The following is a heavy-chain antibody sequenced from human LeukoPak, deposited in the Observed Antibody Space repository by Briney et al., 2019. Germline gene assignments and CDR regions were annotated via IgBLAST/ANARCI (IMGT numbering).Heavy chain of an antibody. Sequence: PGGSLRLSCAASGFTFDDYGMSWVRQAPGKGLEWVSGINWNGGSTGYADSVKGRFTISRDNAKNSLYLQMNSLRAEDTALYYCAKDPVGYGGNYFDYWGQGTLVTVSS. V-gene: IGHV3-20*04. D-gene: IGHD4-23*01. CDR2: INWNGGST. CDR3: AKDPVGYGGNYFDY. CDR1: GFTFDDYG. J-gene: IGHJ4*02.